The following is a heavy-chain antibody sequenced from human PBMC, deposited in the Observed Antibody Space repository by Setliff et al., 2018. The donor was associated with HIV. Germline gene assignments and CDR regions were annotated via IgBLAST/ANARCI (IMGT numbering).Heavy chain of an antibody. V-gene: IGHV4-34*01. D-gene: IGHD5-12*01. CDR1: GTSFSGYY. CDR2: VNYSGST. J-gene: IGHJ3*01. Sequence: SETLSLTCAVFGTSFSGYYFSWIRQPPGKGLEWIGEVNYSGSTNYNPSLKSRVSISVDTSKTQFSLKLISVTAADTAVYYCARGGLVVATICDAFDLWGQGTMVTVSS. CDR3: ARGGLVVATICDAFDL.